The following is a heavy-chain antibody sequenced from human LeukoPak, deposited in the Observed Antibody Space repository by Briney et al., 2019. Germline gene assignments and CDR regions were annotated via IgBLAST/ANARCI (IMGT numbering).Heavy chain of an antibody. V-gene: IGHV1-46*01. Sequence: ASVKVSCKASGYTFTTYYMHWVRQAPGQGLEWMGIINPSGGYTNYAQKFQGRVTITADKSTSTAYMELSSLRSEDTAVYYCARDSAANYGMDVWGQGTTVTVSS. CDR2: INPSGGYT. D-gene: IGHD1-26*01. J-gene: IGHJ6*02. CDR1: GYTFTTYY. CDR3: ARDSAANYGMDV.